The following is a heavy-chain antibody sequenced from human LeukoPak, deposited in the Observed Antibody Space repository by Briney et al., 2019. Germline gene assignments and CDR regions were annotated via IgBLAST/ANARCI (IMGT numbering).Heavy chain of an antibody. J-gene: IGHJ4*02. V-gene: IGHV3-30*02. CDR2: IRSDGSNK. Sequence: QPGRSLRLSCAASGFTFSSSGMHWVRQAPGKGLEWVALIRSDGSNKYYADSVKGRFTVSRDNSKDTLYLQMNSLRPDDTAVYYCAKDIPSSSWYLGYWGQGTLVTVSS. CDR1: GFTFSSSG. CDR3: AKDIPSSSWYLGY. D-gene: IGHD6-13*01.